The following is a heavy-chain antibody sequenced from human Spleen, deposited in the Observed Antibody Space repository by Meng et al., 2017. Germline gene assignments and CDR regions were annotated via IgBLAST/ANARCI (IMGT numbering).Heavy chain of an antibody. J-gene: IGHJ4*02. V-gene: IGHV4-34*01. CDR3: ARGPTTMAHDFDY. CDR2: INHSGST. CDR1: GGSFSDYY. D-gene: IGHD4-11*01. Sequence: QGRSQHGGDGLLKPSETWSLTGVVSGGSFSDYYWSWIRQPPGKGLEWIGEINHSGSTNYNPSLESRATISVDTSQNNLSRKLSSVTAAYSAVYYCARGPTTMAHDFDYWGQGTLVTVSS.